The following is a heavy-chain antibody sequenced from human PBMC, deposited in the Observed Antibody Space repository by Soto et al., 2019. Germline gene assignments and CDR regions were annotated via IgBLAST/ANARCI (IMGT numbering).Heavy chain of an antibody. CDR1: GGSISTYY. D-gene: IGHD3-10*01. J-gene: IGHJ5*02. Sequence: TSETLSLTCTVSGGSISTYYWSWIRQPPGKGLEWIGYIYSSGSTNYNPSLKSRVTISVDTSKNQFSLKLNSVTAADTAVYYCARGKGKDWFDXWGQGTLVTVSS. V-gene: IGHV4-59*01. CDR3: ARGKGKDWFDX. CDR2: IYSSGST.